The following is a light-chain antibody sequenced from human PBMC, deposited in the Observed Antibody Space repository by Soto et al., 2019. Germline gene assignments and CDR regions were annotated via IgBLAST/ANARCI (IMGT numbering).Light chain of an antibody. V-gene: IGLV1-40*01. CDR3: QSYDSSLSVV. CDR1: GSNIGAGFD. Sequence: QSVLTQSPSVSGAPGQRVTISCIGSGSNIGAGFDVHWYQQLPGTAPKLLIYGNNNRPSGVPDRFSGSKSGTSASLAITGLQAEDEADYYCQSYDSSLSVVFGGGTKVTVL. J-gene: IGLJ2*01. CDR2: GNN.